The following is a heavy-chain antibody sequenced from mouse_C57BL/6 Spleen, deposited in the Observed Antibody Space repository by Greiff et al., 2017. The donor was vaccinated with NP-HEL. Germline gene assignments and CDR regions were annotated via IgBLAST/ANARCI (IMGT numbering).Heavy chain of an antibody. Sequence: QVQLQQPGAELVKPGASVKLSCKASGYTFTSYWMQWVKQRPGQGLEWIGEIDPSDSYTNYNQKFKGKATLTVDTSSSTAYMQLSSLTSEDSAVYYCARRYYGSLYWYFDVWGTGTTVTVSS. J-gene: IGHJ1*03. CDR2: IDPSDSYT. D-gene: IGHD2-1*01. CDR3: ARRYYGSLYWYFDV. V-gene: IGHV1-50*01. CDR1: GYTFTSYW.